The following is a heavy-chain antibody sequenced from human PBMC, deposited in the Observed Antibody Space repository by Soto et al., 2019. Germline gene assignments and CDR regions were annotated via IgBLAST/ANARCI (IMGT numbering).Heavy chain of an antibody. V-gene: IGHV4-4*02. J-gene: IGHJ6*02. CDR2: IYHSGSA. CDR3: ARQVGRPGYYFGMDV. D-gene: IGHD3-9*01. Sequence: SETLSLTCAVSGGSISSSNWWSWVRQPPGKGLEWIGEIYHSGSANYNPSLKSRVTISVDTSKNQFSLKLSSVSAADTAVYFCARQVGRPGYYFGMDVWGQGTTVTVSS. CDR1: GGSISSSNW.